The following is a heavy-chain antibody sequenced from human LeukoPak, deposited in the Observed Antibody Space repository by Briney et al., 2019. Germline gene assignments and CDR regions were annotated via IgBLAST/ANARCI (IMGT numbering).Heavy chain of an antibody. D-gene: IGHD2-2*01. CDR1: GGSISSYY. CDR2: IYYSGST. V-gene: IGHV4-59*01. J-gene: IGHJ3*02. Sequence: SETLSLTCTVSGGSISSYYWSWIRQPPGKGLEWIGYIYYSGSTNYNPSLKSRVTISVDTSKNQFSLKLSSVTAADTAVYYCARVPAFPGAFDIWGQGTMVTVSS. CDR3: ARVPAFPGAFDI.